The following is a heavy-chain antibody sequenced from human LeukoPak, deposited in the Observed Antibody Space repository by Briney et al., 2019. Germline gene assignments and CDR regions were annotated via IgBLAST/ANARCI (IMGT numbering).Heavy chain of an antibody. CDR1: GFTFSSYW. CDR2: IKQDGSEK. CDR3: AREGQYYYGSGITRSYYYYGMDV. D-gene: IGHD3-10*01. V-gene: IGHV3-7*01. Sequence: GGSLRLSCAASGFTFSSYWMSWVRRAPGKGLEWVANIKQDGSEKYYVDSVKGRFTISRDKAKNSLYLQMNSLRAEDTAVYYCAREGQYYYGSGITRSYYYYGMDVWGQGTTVTVSS. J-gene: IGHJ6*02.